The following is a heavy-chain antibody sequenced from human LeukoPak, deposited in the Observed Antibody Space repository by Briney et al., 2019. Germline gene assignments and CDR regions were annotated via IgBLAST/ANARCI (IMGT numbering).Heavy chain of an antibody. Sequence: GGSLRLSCAASGFTFSTSWMSWVRQSPGKGLEWVADMNPVGGVRYYVDSVKGRFTISRDNAKNSIYLQMDSLRAEDTAVYYCARDPAYGALDYWGQGTLVTVSS. D-gene: IGHD4-17*01. CDR1: GFTFSTSW. CDR3: ARDPAYGALDY. J-gene: IGHJ4*02. V-gene: IGHV3-7*01. CDR2: MNPVGGVR.